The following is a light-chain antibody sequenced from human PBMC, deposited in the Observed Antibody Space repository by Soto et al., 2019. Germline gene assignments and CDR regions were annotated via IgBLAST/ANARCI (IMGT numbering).Light chain of an antibody. J-gene: IGKJ2*01. CDR3: QQYYSILLYT. V-gene: IGKV4-1*01. CDR2: WAS. Sequence: DIVMTQSPDSLAVSLGERATINCKSNQSLLYNTNNKNYLAWYQQKPGQPPKLLISWASTRESGVPDRFSGSGSETDFTLTINNLQAEDVAIYYCQQYYSILLYTFGQGTKLEIK. CDR1: QSLLYNTNNKNY.